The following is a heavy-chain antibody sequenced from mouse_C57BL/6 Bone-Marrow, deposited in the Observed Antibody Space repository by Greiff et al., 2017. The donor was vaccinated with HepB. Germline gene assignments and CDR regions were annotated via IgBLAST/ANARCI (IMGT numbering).Heavy chain of an antibody. J-gene: IGHJ4*01. CDR2: IYPRSGNT. CDR3: ARWSPFYAMDY. CDR1: GYTFTSYG. V-gene: IGHV1-81*01. Sequence: QVQLQQSGAELARPGASVKLSCKASGYTFTSYGISWVKQRTGQGLEWIGEIYPRSGNTYYNEKFKGKATLTVDKSSSTAYMQLSSLTSEDSAVYYCARWSPFYAMDYWGQGTSVTVSS.